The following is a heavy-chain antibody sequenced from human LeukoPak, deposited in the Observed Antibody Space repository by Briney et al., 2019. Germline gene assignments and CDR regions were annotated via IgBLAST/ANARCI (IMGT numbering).Heavy chain of an antibody. D-gene: IGHD5-24*01. CDR1: GFTFRSYW. J-gene: IGHJ4*02. CDR2: VIRDGSFT. V-gene: IGHV3-74*01. CDR3: VRDGDDFNFDY. Sequence: GGSLRLSCAASGFTFRSYWMHWVRQAPGKGLEWVSRVIRDGSFTNCADAVKGRFTISRDNAKNTLYLQMSSLRADDTAVYFCVRDGDDFNFDYWGQGSLVTVSS.